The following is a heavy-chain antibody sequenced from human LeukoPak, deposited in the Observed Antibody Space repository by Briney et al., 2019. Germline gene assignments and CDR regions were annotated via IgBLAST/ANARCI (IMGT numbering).Heavy chain of an antibody. J-gene: IGHJ5*02. CDR1: GGPISSSGYY. V-gene: IGHV4-39*07. D-gene: IGHD6-25*01. Sequence: PSETLSLTCTVSGGPISSSGYYWAWIRQPPGKGLEWIGSMYYSGSTYYNPSLKSRVTISIDTSKNQFSLNLSSVTAADTAVYYCARFEGPPGIAAATWFDPWGQGTLVIVSS. CDR3: ARFEGPPGIAAATWFDP. CDR2: MYYSGST.